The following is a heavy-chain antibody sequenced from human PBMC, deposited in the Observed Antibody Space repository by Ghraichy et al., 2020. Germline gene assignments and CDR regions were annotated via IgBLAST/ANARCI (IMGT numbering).Heavy chain of an antibody. V-gene: IGHV4-34*01. J-gene: IGHJ4*02. CDR3: ARGFYERFGEFVN. Sequence: SETLSLTCAVYGGSFSGYYWSWIRQPPGKRLEWIGEINHSGSTNYNPSLKSRVTISVDTSKNQFSLKLSSVTAADTAVYYCARGFYERFGEFVNWGQGILVTVSS. CDR1: GGSFSGYY. D-gene: IGHD3-10*01. CDR2: INHSGST.